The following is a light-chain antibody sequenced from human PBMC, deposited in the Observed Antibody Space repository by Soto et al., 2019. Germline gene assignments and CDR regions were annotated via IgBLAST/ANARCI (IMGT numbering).Light chain of an antibody. J-gene: IGLJ2*01. CDR3: CSYAGRDVV. V-gene: IGLV2-23*01. CDR2: EGS. Sequence: QSALTQPASVSGSPGQSITISCTGTSSDVGSYNLVSWYQQHPGKAPKLMIYEGSKRPSGVSNRFSGSMSGNTASLTISGLQAEDEADYYCCSYAGRDVVFGGGTKLTVL. CDR1: SSDVGSYNL.